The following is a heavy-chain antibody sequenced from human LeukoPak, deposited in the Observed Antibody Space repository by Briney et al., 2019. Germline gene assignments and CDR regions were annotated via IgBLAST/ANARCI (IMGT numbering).Heavy chain of an antibody. CDR3: ARRRLVPAASKTVNTAMVTAFDI. CDR1: GYSFTSYW. J-gene: IGHJ3*02. V-gene: IGHV5-51*01. Sequence: GESLKISCKGSGYSFTSYWIGWVRQMPGKGLEWMGIIYPGDSDTRYSPSFQGQVTISADKSISTAYLQWSSLKASDTATYYCARRRLVPAASKTVNTAMVTAFDIWGQGTMVTVSS. D-gene: IGHD5-18*01. CDR2: IYPGDSDT.